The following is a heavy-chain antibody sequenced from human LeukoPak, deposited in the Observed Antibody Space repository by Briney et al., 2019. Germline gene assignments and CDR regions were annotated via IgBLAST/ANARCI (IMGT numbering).Heavy chain of an antibody. D-gene: IGHD3-3*01. CDR1: GGTFSSYA. Sequence: GSSVKVSCKASGGTFSSYAISWVRQAPGQGLEWMGGIIPIFGTANYAQKFQGRVTITADESTSTAYMELSSLRSEDTAVYYCARGYFWSGYDLIRVTTPIDYWGQGTLVTVSS. V-gene: IGHV1-69*01. J-gene: IGHJ4*02. CDR2: IIPIFGTA. CDR3: ARGYFWSGYDLIRVTTPIDY.